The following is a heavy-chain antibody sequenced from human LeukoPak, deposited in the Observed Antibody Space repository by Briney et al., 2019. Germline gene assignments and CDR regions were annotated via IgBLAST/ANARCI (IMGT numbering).Heavy chain of an antibody. CDR1: GYTFTGYH. CDR2: INPYSGDT. V-gene: IGHV1-2*06. J-gene: IGHJ4*02. D-gene: IGHD6-13*01. Sequence: ASVKVSCKASGYTFTGYHTHWVRQAPGQGLEWMGRINPYSGDTNFAQKFQGRVTMTRDTSITTAYMDLSSLTPDDTAVYFCARDQGSLTRSWYTGYWRQGTQVTVSS. CDR3: ARDQGSLTRSWYTGY.